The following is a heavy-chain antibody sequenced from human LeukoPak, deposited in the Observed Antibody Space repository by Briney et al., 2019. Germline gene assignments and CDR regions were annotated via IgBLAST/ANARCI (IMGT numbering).Heavy chain of an antibody. D-gene: IGHD2-2*01. CDR3: ATGRRCSSTSCYGSYFDY. Sequence: GGSLRLSCAASGFTFSSYNMNWVRQAPGKGLEWLSYISTSSGTTYYADSVKGRFTISRDNSKNTLYLQMNSLRAEDTAVYYCATGRRCSSTSCYGSYFDYWGQGTLVTVSS. V-gene: IGHV3-48*01. CDR2: ISTSSGTT. J-gene: IGHJ4*02. CDR1: GFTFSSYN.